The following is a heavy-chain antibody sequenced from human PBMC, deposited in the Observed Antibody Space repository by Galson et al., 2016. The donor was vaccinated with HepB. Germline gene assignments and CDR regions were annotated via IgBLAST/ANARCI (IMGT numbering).Heavy chain of an antibody. CDR3: AKDNKDQLLFFDYGMDV. V-gene: IGHV3-23*01. D-gene: IGHD2-2*01. Sequence: SLRLSCAASGFTFSSYAMSWVRQAPGKGLEWVSAISGSGGSTYYADSVKGRFTISRDNSKNTLYLQMNSLRAEDTAVYYCAKDNKDQLLFFDYGMDVWGQGTTVPVSS. CDR2: ISGSGGST. J-gene: IGHJ6*02. CDR1: GFTFSSYA.